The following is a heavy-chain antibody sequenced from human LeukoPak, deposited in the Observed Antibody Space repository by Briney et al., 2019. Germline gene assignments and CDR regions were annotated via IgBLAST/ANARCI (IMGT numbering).Heavy chain of an antibody. V-gene: IGHV3-48*01. CDR1: GFSLSHYS. CDR2: IGVTGSPT. CDR3: AKLPGRAADY. Sequence: GGSLRLSCAASGFSLSHYSVTWVRQASGKGLEWVSYIGVTGSPTYYADSVKARFTISRDDAKESLYLQMNSLRAEDTAVYYCAKLPGRAADYWGQGTLVNVSS. J-gene: IGHJ4*02.